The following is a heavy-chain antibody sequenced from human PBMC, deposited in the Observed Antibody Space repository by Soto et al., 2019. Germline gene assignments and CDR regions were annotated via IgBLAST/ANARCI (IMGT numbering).Heavy chain of an antibody. CDR3: AKGGGYSYGTNDAFDI. J-gene: IGHJ3*02. CDR2: ISDDGSNK. CDR1: GFTFRTSG. V-gene: IGHV3-30*18. Sequence: QVQLVESGGGVVQPGRSLRLSCAASGFTFRTSGMHWVRQAPGKGLAWVAVISDDGSNKYNIASVEGRFTISRDNSKNTLYLQMNSLRTEDTAVYYCAKGGGYSYGTNDAFDIWGQGTMVTVSS. D-gene: IGHD5-18*01.